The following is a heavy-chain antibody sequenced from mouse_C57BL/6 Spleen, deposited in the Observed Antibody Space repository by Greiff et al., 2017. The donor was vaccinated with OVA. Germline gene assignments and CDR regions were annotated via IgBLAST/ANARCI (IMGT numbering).Heavy chain of an antibody. J-gene: IGHJ3*01. Sequence: EVQRVESGGGLVQPKGSLKLSCAASGFTFNTYAMHWVRQAPGKGLEWVARIRSKSSNYATYYADSVKDRFTISRDDSQSMLYLQMNNLKTEDTAMYYCVRDEMDYYGISYEFAYWGQGTLVTVSA. CDR1: GFTFNTYA. CDR2: IRSKSSNYAT. D-gene: IGHD1-1*01. CDR3: VRDEMDYYGISYEFAY. V-gene: IGHV10-3*01.